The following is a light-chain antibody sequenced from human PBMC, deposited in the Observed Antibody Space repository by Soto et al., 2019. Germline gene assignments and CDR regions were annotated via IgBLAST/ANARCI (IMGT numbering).Light chain of an antibody. CDR3: QQTYTSRPWT. Sequence: ETVLTQSPGTLRLVRGARGPLCWPARQSVSNNYLAWYQQKPGQAPRLLIYGASNRATGIPDRLSGSGSGTDFTLTISRLEPEDIATYYCQQTYTSRPWTFGRGTKV. CDR1: QSVSNNY. CDR2: GAS. J-gene: IGKJ1*01. V-gene: IGKV3-20*01.